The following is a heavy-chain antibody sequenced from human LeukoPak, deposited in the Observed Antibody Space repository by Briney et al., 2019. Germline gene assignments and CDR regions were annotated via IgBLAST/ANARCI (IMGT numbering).Heavy chain of an antibody. CDR3: AKGAYYYDK. CDR1: GFTFSSYG. J-gene: IGHJ4*02. CDR2: ISYDGSNK. V-gene: IGHV3-30*18. D-gene: IGHD3-22*01. Sequence: GGSLGLSCAASGFTFSSYGMHWVRQAPGKGLEWVAVISYDGSNKYYADSVKGRFTISRDNSKNTLYLQMNSLRAEDTAVYYCAKGAYYYDKWGQGTLVTVSS.